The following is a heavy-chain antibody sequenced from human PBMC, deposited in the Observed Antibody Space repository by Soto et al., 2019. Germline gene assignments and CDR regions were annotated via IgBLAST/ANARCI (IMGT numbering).Heavy chain of an antibody. CDR1: GFTFSSYG. CDR3: AQKVSSNWAGIDY. Sequence: PGGSLRLSCAASGFTFSSYGMHWVRQAPGKGLEWVAVISYDGSNIYYRDSVKGRFSISRDNSKNTLYLQMNSLRGEDTAVYYCAQKVSSNWAGIDYWGQGTLVTVSS. V-gene: IGHV3-30*18. D-gene: IGHD6-13*01. CDR2: ISYDGSNI. J-gene: IGHJ4*02.